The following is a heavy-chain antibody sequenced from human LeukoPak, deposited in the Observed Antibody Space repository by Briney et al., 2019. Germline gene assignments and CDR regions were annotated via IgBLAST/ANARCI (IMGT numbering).Heavy chain of an antibody. CDR3: ARVQIGEGSQKGDVAFEI. D-gene: IGHD2-21*01. Sequence: SETLSLTCTVSGGSISSYYWSWIRQPPGKGLEWIGYIYYSGSTNYNPSLKSRVTISVDTYKNQFSLKLSSVTAADTDVYYCARVQIGEGSQKGDVAFEISGQGAMVTVSS. CDR2: IYYSGST. V-gene: IGHV4-59*01. J-gene: IGHJ3*02. CDR1: GGSISSYY.